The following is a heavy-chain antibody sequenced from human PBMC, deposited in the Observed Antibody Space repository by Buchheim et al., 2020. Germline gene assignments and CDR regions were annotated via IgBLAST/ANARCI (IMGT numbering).Heavy chain of an antibody. CDR2: ISGSGGNT. D-gene: IGHD6-6*01. Sequence: EVQLLESGGGLLQPGGSLRLSCVASGFTFNSYALTWVRQAPGKGLEWVAGISGSGGNTYYADSVKGRFSIPRENSKNTLFLQMNSLRADDTAVYYCARSPYSSSAEVFDFWGQGTL. CDR3: ARSPYSSSAEVFDF. J-gene: IGHJ4*02. V-gene: IGHV3-23*01. CDR1: GFTFNSYA.